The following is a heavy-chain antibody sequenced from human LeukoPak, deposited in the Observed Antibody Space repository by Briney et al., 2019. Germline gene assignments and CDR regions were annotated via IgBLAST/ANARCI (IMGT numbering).Heavy chain of an antibody. CDR1: GGTFSSYA. J-gene: IGHJ1*01. Sequence: SVKVSCKASGGTFSSYAISWVRQAPGQGLEWMGGIIPIFGTANYAQKFQGRVTITTDESTSTAYMELSSLRSEDTAVYYCASSGNNWNYATTEYFQHWGQGTLVTVSS. D-gene: IGHD1-7*01. V-gene: IGHV1-69*05. CDR2: IIPIFGTA. CDR3: ASSGNNWNYATTEYFQH.